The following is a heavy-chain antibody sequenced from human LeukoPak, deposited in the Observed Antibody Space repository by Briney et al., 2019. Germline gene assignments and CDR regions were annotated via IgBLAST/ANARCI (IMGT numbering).Heavy chain of an antibody. CDR3: AKDGETYYYGSGNYFDY. CDR2: IRYDGSHK. D-gene: IGHD3-10*01. CDR1: GFTFSSYA. J-gene: IGHJ4*02. V-gene: IGHV3-30*02. Sequence: GGSLRLSCAASGFTFSSYAMSWVRQAPGQGLEWVAFIRYDGSHKYYADSVKGRFTISRDNSKNTLYLQMNSLRAEDTAVYYCAKDGETYYYGSGNYFDYWGQGTLVTVSS.